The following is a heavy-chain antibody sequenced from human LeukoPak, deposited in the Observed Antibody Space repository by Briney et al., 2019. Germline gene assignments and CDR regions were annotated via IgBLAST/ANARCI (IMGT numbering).Heavy chain of an antibody. D-gene: IGHD1-26*01. CDR3: ARGGEVGANLDY. Sequence: SETLSLTCTVSGGSISSSSYYWGWIRQPPGKGLEWIGSIYYSGSTYYNPSLKSRVTISVDTSKNQFSLKLSSVTAADTAVYYCARGGEVGANLDYWGQGTLVTVSS. J-gene: IGHJ4*02. CDR2: IYYSGST. CDR1: GGSISSSSYY. V-gene: IGHV4-39*07.